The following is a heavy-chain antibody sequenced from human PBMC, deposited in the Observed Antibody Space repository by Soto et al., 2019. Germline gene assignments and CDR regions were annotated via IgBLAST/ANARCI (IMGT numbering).Heavy chain of an antibody. D-gene: IGHD6-19*01. CDR3: VRVGHEWLVRAYYFDY. V-gene: IGHV1-18*01. Sequence: EASVKVSCKASGYTFTSYGISWVRQSPGQGLEWMGWVSAYNGNTNYAQKLQGRVTMTTDTSTSTAHMELRSLRSDDTAVFFCVRVGHEWLVRAYYFDYWGQGTLVTVSS. CDR2: VSAYNGNT. J-gene: IGHJ4*02. CDR1: GYTFTSYG.